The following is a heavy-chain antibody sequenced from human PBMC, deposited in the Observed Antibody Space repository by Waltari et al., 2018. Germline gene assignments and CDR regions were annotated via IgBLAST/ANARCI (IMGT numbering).Heavy chain of an antibody. CDR3: AGKLLWFGELLYWFDP. V-gene: IGHV4-34*01. D-gene: IGHD3-10*01. CDR2: INHSGST. J-gene: IGHJ5*02. Sequence: QVQLQQWGAGLLKPSETLSLTCAVYGGSFSGYYWSWIRQPPGKGLEWIGEINHSGSTNYNPSLKSRVTISVDTSKNQFSLKLSSVTAADTAVYYCAGKLLWFGELLYWFDPWGQGTLVTVSS. CDR1: GGSFSGYY.